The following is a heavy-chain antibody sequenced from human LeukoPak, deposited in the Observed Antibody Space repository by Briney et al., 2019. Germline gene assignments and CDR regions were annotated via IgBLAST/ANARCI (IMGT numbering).Heavy chain of an antibody. CDR3: ARRADAFDI. Sequence: PGGSLRLSCAASGFTFSFYWMNWVRQAPGKGLEWVANIKQDGSEKYYVDSVKGRFTISRDNAKNSLYLQMNSLRAEDTAVYYCARRADAFDIWGQGTMVTVSS. CDR2: IKQDGSEK. J-gene: IGHJ3*02. V-gene: IGHV3-7*01. CDR1: GFTFSFYW.